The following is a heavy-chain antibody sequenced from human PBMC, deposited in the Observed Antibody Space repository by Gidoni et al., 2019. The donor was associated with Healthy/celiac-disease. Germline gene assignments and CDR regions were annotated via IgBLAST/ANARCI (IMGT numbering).Heavy chain of an antibody. J-gene: IGHJ6*02. CDR1: GYTFTGYY. D-gene: IGHD6-13*01. CDR3: ALLAAAGTEGYYYGMDV. V-gene: IGHV1-2*04. Sequence: QVQLVQSGAEVKKPGASVKVSCKASGYTFTGYYMHWVRQAPGQGLEWMGWINPNSGGTNYAQKFQGWVTMTRDTSISTAYMELSRLRSDDTAVYYCALLAAAGTEGYYYGMDVWGQGTTVTVSS. CDR2: INPNSGGT.